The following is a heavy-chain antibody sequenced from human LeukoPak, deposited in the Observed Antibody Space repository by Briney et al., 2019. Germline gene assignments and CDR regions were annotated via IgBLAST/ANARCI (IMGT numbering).Heavy chain of an antibody. D-gene: IGHD2-21*02. CDR2: ISGSGGST. V-gene: IGHV3-23*01. CDR1: GFTFSSYA. J-gene: IGHJ4*02. CDR3: AKDIVVVTAILFDY. Sequence: GGSLRLSCAASGFTFSSYAMSGVRQAPGKGLEWVSAISGSGGSTYYADSVKGRFTISRDNSKNTLYLQMNSLRAEDTAVYYCAKDIVVVTAILFDYWGQGTLVTVSS.